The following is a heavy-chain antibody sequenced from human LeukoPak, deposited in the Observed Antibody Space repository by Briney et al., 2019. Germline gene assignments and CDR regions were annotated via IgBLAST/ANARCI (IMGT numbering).Heavy chain of an antibody. CDR3: ARDHGGLDY. V-gene: IGHV3-7*01. CDR1: GFTFSNYG. Sequence: GGSLRLSCAASGFTFSNYGMSWVRQAPGKGLEWVASIKQDGSEKFYVDSVKGRFTISRDNAKNSLYLQMNSLRAEDTAVYYCARDHGGLDYWGQGTVVTVSS. J-gene: IGHJ4*02. CDR2: IKQDGSEK.